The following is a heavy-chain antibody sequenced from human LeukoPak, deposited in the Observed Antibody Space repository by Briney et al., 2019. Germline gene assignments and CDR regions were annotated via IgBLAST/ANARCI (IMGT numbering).Heavy chain of an antibody. V-gene: IGHV7-4-1*02. J-gene: IGHJ4*02. CDR2: IDTTTGNP. CDR1: GYPFSAHF. D-gene: IGHD3-10*01. CDR3: ERGTPTPGMDY. Sequence: GASVTVSCTASGYPFSAHFLNWVRQAPGQGLEWMGNIDTTTGNPRYAQDFTGRFVFSLDTSVSTAYLQITSLKADDTAAYYCERGTPTPGMDYWGQGTQVTVSS.